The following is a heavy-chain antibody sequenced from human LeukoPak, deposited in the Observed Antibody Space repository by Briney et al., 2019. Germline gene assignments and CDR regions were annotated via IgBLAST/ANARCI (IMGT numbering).Heavy chain of an antibody. Sequence: GGSLRLSCAASGFTFSSYEMNWVRQAPGKGLEWVSYVSSSGSTIYYADSVKGRFTISRDNAKNSLYLQMNSLRAEDTAVYYCVMYSRADYWGQGTLVTVSS. CDR1: GFTFSSYE. CDR2: VSSSGSTI. D-gene: IGHD6-13*01. V-gene: IGHV3-48*03. CDR3: VMYSRADY. J-gene: IGHJ4*02.